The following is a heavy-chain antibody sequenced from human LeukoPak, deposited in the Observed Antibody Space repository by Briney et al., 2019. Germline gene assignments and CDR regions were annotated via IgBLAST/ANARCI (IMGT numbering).Heavy chain of an antibody. V-gene: IGHV4-39*01. CDR2: IYYSGST. D-gene: IGHD5-12*01. CDR3: ARHTIRGYDVSTFDY. J-gene: IGHJ4*02. CDR1: GFTFSSYA. Sequence: GSLRLSCAASGFTFSSYAMSWVRQAPGKGLEWIGSIYYSGSTYYNPSLKSRVTISVDTSKNQFSLKLSSVTAADTAVYYCARHTIRGYDVSTFDYWGQGTLVTVSS.